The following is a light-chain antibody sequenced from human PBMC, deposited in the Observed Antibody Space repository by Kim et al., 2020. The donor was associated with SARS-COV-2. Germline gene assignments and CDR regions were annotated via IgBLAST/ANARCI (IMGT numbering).Light chain of an antibody. Sequence: SPGDRATLSCRASQSVSFTYLAWYQQKPGQAPRLLIFGASSRAAGIPDRFSASGSGTDFTLTISRLEPEDFAVYYCQQYGTPPRTFGQGTKVDIK. CDR1: QSVSFTY. CDR2: GAS. J-gene: IGKJ1*01. V-gene: IGKV3-20*01. CDR3: QQYGTPPRT.